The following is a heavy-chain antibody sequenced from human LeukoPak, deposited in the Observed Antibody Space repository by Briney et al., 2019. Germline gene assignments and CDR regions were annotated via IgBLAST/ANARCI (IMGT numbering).Heavy chain of an antibody. CDR2: VSYDGSDK. CDR3: SKECEAPTGSSSWAFDY. J-gene: IGHJ4*02. Sequence: PGGSLRLSCAASGFTLSSYDMHWVRQAPGKGRQWVAAVSYDGSDKNYEDSVKGRFTISIDNHKNTLYLEISSLISEDTAVYYLSKECEAPTGSSSWAFDYWGQGTRVTVSS. V-gene: IGHV3-30*18. CDR1: GFTLSSYD. D-gene: IGHD6-13*01.